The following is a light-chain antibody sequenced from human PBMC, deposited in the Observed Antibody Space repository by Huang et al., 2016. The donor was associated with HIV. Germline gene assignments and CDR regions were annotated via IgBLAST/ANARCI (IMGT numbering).Light chain of an antibody. CDR1: QGISSY. V-gene: IGKV1-9*01. CDR3: QQLNGYPLT. CDR2: AAS. Sequence: IQLTQPPSSLSASVGDRVTISCRASQGISSYLAWYQQKPGKAPKLLIYAASTLQSGVPSRFSGSGSGTDFTLTITSLQPEDFATYYCQQLNGYPLTFGGGTKVEIK. J-gene: IGKJ4*01.